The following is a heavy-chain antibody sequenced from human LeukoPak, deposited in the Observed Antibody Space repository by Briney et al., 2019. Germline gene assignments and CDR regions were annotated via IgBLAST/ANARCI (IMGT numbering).Heavy chain of an antibody. D-gene: IGHD6-13*01. J-gene: IGHJ4*02. CDR3: AKDPRRYSRTGGYFDY. V-gene: IGHV3-30*02. CDR1: GFTFSSYG. CDR2: IRYDGSNK. Sequence: GGSLRLSCAASGFTFSSYGMHWVRQAPGKGLEWVAFIRYDGSNKYYADSVKGRFTISRDNSKNTLYLQMNSLRAEDTAVYYCAKDPRRYSRTGGYFDYWGQGTLVTVSS.